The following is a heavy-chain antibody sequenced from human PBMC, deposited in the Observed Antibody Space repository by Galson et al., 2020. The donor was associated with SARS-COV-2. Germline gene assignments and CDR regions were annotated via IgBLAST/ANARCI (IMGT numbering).Heavy chain of an antibody. V-gene: IGHV3-30*04. J-gene: IGHJ3*02. Sequence: GSLRLSCAASGFTFSSYAMHWVRQAPGKGLEWVAVISYDGSNKYYADSVKGRFTISRDNSKNTLYLQMNSLRAEDTAVYYCARSHSGSYRGAFDIWGQGTMVTVSS. D-gene: IGHD1-26*01. CDR3: ARSHSGSYRGAFDI. CDR2: ISYDGSNK. CDR1: GFTFSSYA.